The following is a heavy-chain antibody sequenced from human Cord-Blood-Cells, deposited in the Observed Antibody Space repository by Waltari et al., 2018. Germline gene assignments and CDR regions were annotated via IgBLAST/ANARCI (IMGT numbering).Heavy chain of an antibody. Sequence: QVQLVQSGAEVKKPGASVKVSCKVSGYTLTELSMHWVRQAPGKGLEWMGGLVPVAGETSYAQECQGRGTMTEETSTDTAYMGRSSLGSEGTAVYYCATVKMVRGVTPIIAGDYWSQGTLVTVSS. CDR1: GYTLTELS. J-gene: IGHJ4*02. D-gene: IGHD3-10*01. CDR3: ATVKMVRGVTPIIAGDY. V-gene: IGHV1-24*01. CDR2: LVPVAGET.